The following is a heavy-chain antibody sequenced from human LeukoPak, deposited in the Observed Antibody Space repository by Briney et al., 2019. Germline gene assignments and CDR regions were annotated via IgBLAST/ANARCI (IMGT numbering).Heavy chain of an antibody. CDR3: ARELISSRAAFDT. J-gene: IGHJ3*02. CDR2: ISTSDST. D-gene: IGHD3-16*01. CDR1: GGSISTYY. Sequence: SETLSLTCTVSGGSISTYYWSWIRQPAGKGLEWVGRISTSDSTNDNPSLKSRVTMSVDTSKNQFSLKLTSVAAADTAVYYCARELISSRAAFDTWGQGTVVTVSS. V-gene: IGHV4-4*07.